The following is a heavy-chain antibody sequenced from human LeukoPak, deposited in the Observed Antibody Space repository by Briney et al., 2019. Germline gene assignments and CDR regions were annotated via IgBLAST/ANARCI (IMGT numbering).Heavy chain of an antibody. J-gene: IGHJ5*02. CDR1: GFTFSSYA. CDR3: ARDRKRASGNWFDP. D-gene: IGHD2-21*01. V-gene: IGHV3-30*04. CDR2: ISYDGSNK. Sequence: PGGSLRLSCAASGFTFSSYAMHWVRQAPGKGLEWVAVISYDGSNKYYADSVKGRFTISRDNSKNTLYLQMNSLRAEDTAVYYCARDRKRASGNWFDPWGQGTLVTVSS.